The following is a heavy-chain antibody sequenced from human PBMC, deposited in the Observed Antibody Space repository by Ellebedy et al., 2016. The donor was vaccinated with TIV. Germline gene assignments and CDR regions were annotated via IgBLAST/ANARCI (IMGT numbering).Heavy chain of an antibody. V-gene: IGHV4-39*01. D-gene: IGHD7-27*01. CDR2: IYSSGSI. CDR3: ARHQRWGPIRNFDL. CDR1: GGPNRFNFFY. J-gene: IGHJ4*02. Sequence: MPSETLSLTCNVSGGPNRFNFFYRGWVRQPPGKGLEWVGSIYSSGSIYYNPSLKSRVTLSVDTSRNQFSLNLTSLTAADTAVYYCARHQRWGPIRNFDLWGQGTPVTVSS.